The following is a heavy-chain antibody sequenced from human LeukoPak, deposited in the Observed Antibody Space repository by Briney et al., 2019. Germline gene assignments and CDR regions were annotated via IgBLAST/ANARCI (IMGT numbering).Heavy chain of an antibody. CDR2: ISWNSGSI. CDR1: GFTFDDYA. D-gene: IGHD3-10*01. V-gene: IGHV3-9*01. J-gene: IGHJ4*02. Sequence: PGGSLRLSCAASGFTFDDYAMHWVRQAPGKGLEWVSGISWNSGSIGYADSVKGRFTISRDNAKNSLYLQMNSLRAEDTALYYCAKENMVRGVWVYFDYWGQGTLVTVSS. CDR3: AKENMVRGVWVYFDY.